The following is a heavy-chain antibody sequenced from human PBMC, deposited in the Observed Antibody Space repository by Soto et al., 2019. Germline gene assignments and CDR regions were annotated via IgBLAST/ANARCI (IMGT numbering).Heavy chain of an antibody. V-gene: IGHV1-69*01. Sequence: QVQRVQSGAEVKKPGSSVKVSCKASGDTFSSYTISWVRQAPGQGLEWLGGIMPMFGTANYAQKFLGRVTLTADDSTSTAYMQLSSLRSEDTAVYYCARDPGNGWGSLFVDKNYCDYGMDVWGQGTTVTVSS. CDR1: GDTFSSYT. CDR3: ARDPGNGWGSLFVDKNYCDYGMDV. J-gene: IGHJ6*02. CDR2: IMPMFGTA. D-gene: IGHD3-10*01.